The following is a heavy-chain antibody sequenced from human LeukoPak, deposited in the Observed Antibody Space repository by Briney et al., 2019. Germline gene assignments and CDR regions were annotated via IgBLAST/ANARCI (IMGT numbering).Heavy chain of an antibody. J-gene: IGHJ4*02. D-gene: IGHD5-12*01. CDR3: ARGRAVDIVATMTFFDY. Sequence: ASVKVSCKASGGTFSSYAISWVRQAPGQGLEWMGWISAYNGNTNYAQKLQGRVTMTTDTSTSTAYMELRSLRSDDTAVYYCARGRAVDIVATMTFFDYWGQGTLVTVSS. CDR1: GGTFSSYA. CDR2: ISAYNGNT. V-gene: IGHV1-18*01.